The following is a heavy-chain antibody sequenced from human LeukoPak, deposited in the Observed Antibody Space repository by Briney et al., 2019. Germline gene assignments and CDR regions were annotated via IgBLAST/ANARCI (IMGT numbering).Heavy chain of an antibody. Sequence: GGSLRLSCAASGFTFSTYWMTWVRQAPGKGLEWVSNIKETGSERNYVDSVRGRFTISRDNAKNSLYLQMDSLRAGDTAIYYCAKDRSYYGSGSYVFDYWGQGTLVTVSS. J-gene: IGHJ4*02. CDR2: IKETGSER. D-gene: IGHD3-10*01. CDR3: AKDRSYYGSGSYVFDY. V-gene: IGHV3-7*01. CDR1: GFTFSTYW.